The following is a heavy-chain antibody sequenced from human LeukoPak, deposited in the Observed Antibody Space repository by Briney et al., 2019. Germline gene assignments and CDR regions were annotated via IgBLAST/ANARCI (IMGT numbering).Heavy chain of an antibody. CDR2: ISYGGSNK. CDR1: GFTFSSYG. Sequence: GRSLRLSCAASGFTFSSYGMHWVRQAPGKGLEWVAVISYGGSNKYYADSVKGRFTISRDNSKNTLYLQMNSLRAEDTAVYYCAKGPLYDFWSGYYPFDYWGQGTLVTVSS. J-gene: IGHJ4*02. CDR3: AKGPLYDFWSGYYPFDY. V-gene: IGHV3-30*18. D-gene: IGHD3-3*01.